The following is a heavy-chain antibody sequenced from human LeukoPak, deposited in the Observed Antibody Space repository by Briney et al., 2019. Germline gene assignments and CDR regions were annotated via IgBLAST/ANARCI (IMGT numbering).Heavy chain of an antibody. V-gene: IGHV3-30*02. CDR2: IRYDGSNK. D-gene: IGHD5-12*01. Sequence: GGSLRLSCAASGFTFSSYSMNWVPQAPAKGLEWLAFIRYDGSNKYYADSVKGRFTISRDNSKNTLYLQMNSLRAEDTAVYYCAKPLFPGYDDRLYYCAFWPRGTVVSVSS. J-gene: IGHJ4*02. CDR3: AKPLFPGYDDRLYYCAF. CDR1: GFTFSSYS.